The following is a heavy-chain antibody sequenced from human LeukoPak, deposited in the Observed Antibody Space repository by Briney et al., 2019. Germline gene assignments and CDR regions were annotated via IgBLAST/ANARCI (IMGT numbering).Heavy chain of an antibody. D-gene: IGHD3-10*01. CDR1: RFSFASYG. V-gene: IGHV3-23*01. J-gene: IGHJ5*02. CDR3: AKDPWVWFGVPPNWFDP. CDR2: ISGSIRGDGIT. Sequence: GGSLRLSCVASRFSFASYGMSWVRQVPGKGLEWVSDISGSIRGDGITNYADSVKGRFTISRDNSKKTLYLQMNSLGAEDTAVYYCAKDPWVWFGVPPNWFDPWGQGTLVTVSS.